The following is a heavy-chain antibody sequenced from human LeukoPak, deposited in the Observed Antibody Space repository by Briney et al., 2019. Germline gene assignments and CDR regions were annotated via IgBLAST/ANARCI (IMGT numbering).Heavy chain of an antibody. D-gene: IGHD3-9*01. CDR1: GGSISSGGYY. CDR2: IYYSGST. CDR3: ARAVGYDDVTGYYRGWYFDL. V-gene: IGHV4-31*03. J-gene: IGHJ2*01. Sequence: PSETLSLTCTVSGGSISSGGYYWSWIRQHPGKGLEWIGYIYYSGSTYYNPSLKSRLTISVDTSKHQFSLRMTSVTAADTAVYYCARAVGYDDVTGYYRGWYFDLWGRGTLVTVSS.